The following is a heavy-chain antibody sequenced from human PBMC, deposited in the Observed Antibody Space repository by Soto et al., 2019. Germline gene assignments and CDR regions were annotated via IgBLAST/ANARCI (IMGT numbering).Heavy chain of an antibody. Sequence: EVQLVESGGGLIQPGGSLRLSCAASDFTVNSNYISWVRQAPGKGLEWVSVIYRGGTTYYADSVKGRFTISRDNSKNTIYLQMNSLRAEDTAVYYCARFKWSGDSRTSYFDYWGQGTLVTVSS. V-gene: IGHV3-53*01. D-gene: IGHD3-10*01. CDR2: IYRGGTT. J-gene: IGHJ4*02. CDR3: ARFKWSGDSRTSYFDY. CDR1: DFTVNSNY.